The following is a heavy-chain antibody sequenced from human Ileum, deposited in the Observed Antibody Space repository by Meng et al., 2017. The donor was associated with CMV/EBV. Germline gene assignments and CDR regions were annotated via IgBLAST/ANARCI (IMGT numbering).Heavy chain of an antibody. V-gene: IGHV4-4*07. CDR3: ARGSSSWAFDY. D-gene: IGHD2-2*01. Sequence: QVTLQEPGPGLVKPSETLSLTCTVSGGSISGYYWSWIRQPATKGLEWIGRVYSSGSTDYNPSLQSRVTMSVDTSKNQFSLKLSSVTAADTAVYYCARGSSSWAFDYWGQGTLVTVSS. J-gene: IGHJ4*02. CDR1: GGSISGYY. CDR2: VYSSGST.